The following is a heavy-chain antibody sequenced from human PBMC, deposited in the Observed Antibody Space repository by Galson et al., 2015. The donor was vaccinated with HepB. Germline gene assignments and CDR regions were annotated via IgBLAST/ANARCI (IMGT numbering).Heavy chain of an antibody. CDR1: GFTFRSYA. V-gene: IGHV3-30-3*01. D-gene: IGHD3-16*01. Sequence: SLRLSCAASGFTFRSYAMAWVRQVAGKGLEWMAFTSHDGDKNYYADSVEGRFTISRDNSKSTLYVEMNNLRPDDTATYFCVTLMNRWQFAFDHWGLGALVTVSS. CDR2: TSHDGDKN. CDR3: VTLMNRWQFAFDH. J-gene: IGHJ4*02.